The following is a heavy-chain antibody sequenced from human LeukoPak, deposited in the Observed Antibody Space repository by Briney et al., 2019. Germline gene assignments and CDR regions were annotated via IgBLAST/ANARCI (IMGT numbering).Heavy chain of an antibody. J-gene: IGHJ4*02. Sequence: SQTLSLTCTVSGGSITSGDYYWSWIRQPPGKGLEWIGYIYYTGSTYYNPSLKSRVTISVDASKNEFSLKLSSVTAADTAVYYCARDPSRTQFDYWGQGTLVTVSS. V-gene: IGHV4-30-4*01. D-gene: IGHD2-2*01. CDR3: ARDPSRTQFDY. CDR2: IYYTGST. CDR1: GGSITSGDYY.